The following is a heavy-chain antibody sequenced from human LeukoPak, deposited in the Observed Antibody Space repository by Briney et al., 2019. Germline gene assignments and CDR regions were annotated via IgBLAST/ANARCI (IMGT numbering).Heavy chain of an antibody. CDR1: GFTVSSNY. D-gene: IGHD1-26*01. CDR2: IYGGGST. Sequence: PGGSLRLSCAASGFTVSSNYMNWVRQAPGKGLEWVSIIYGGGSTNYADSVKGRFTISRDNSKNTLYLQMNSLTAADTAVYYCARGDFGSGSYFDYFDYWGQGTLVTVSS. J-gene: IGHJ4*02. V-gene: IGHV3-53*01. CDR3: ARGDFGSGSYFDYFDY.